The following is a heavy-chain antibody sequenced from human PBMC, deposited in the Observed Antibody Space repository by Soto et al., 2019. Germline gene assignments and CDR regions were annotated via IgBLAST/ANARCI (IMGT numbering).Heavy chain of an antibody. CDR1: GFTFSSYG. J-gene: IGHJ6*03. Sequence: GGSLRLSCAASGFTFSSYGMHWVRQAPGKGLEWVAVIWYDGSNKYYADSVKGRFTISRDNSKNTLYLQMNSLRAEDTAVYYCARDYGDYSHLAYYMDVWGKGTTVTVSS. CDR3: ARDYGDYSHLAYYMDV. V-gene: IGHV3-33*01. D-gene: IGHD4-17*01. CDR2: IWYDGSNK.